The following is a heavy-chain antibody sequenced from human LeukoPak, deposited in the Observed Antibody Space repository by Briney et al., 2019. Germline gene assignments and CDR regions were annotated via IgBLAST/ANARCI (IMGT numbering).Heavy chain of an antibody. J-gene: IGHJ4*02. Sequence: PGGSLRLSCAASGFSFSTYAMRWVRQAPGRGLEWVTASRGNGGRADYADSVEGRFTTSRDNSKNTVYLQMNSLRAEDTAVYYCAKADDTVATNFDSWGQGTLVTVSS. D-gene: IGHD5-12*01. CDR1: GFSFSTYA. CDR3: AKADDTVATNFDS. CDR2: SRGNGGRA. V-gene: IGHV3-23*01.